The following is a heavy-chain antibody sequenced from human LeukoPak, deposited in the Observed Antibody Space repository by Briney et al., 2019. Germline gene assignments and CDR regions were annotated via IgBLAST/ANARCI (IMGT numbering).Heavy chain of an antibody. V-gene: IGHV5-51*01. CDR3: ARHHKIAAAGYYFDY. D-gene: IGHD6-13*01. Sequence: GESLKISCKGSGYSFTSYWIGWVRQMPGKGLEWMGIIYPGDSDTRYSPSFQGQGTISADKSISTAYLQWSSLKASDTAVYYCARHHKIAAAGYYFDYWGQGTLVTVSS. CDR2: IYPGDSDT. J-gene: IGHJ4*02. CDR1: GYSFTSYW.